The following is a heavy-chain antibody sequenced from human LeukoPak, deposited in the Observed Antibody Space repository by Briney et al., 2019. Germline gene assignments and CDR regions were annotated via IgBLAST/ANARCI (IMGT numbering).Heavy chain of an antibody. V-gene: IGHV4-34*01. CDR3: ARGGRYVGPPDI. Sequence: SETLSLTCAVYGGSFSGYYWSWIRQPPGKGLEWIGEINHSGSTNYNPSLKSRVTISVDTSKNQFSLKLSSVTAADTAVYYCARGGRYVGPPDIWGQGTMVTASS. CDR1: GGSFSGYY. J-gene: IGHJ3*02. CDR2: INHSGST. D-gene: IGHD3-9*01.